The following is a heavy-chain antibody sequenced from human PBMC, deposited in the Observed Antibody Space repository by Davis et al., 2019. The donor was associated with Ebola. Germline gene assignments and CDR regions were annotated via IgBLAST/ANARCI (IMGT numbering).Heavy chain of an antibody. CDR2: VRSHGSDD. V-gene: IGHV3-30*02. D-gene: IGHD4-11*01. CDR3: ARDSDDYSFDY. J-gene: IGHJ4*02. CDR1: GFTFNIFD. Sequence: GGSLRLSCAASGFTFNIFDMHWVRQAPGRGLEWVAFVRSHGSDDHYADSVKGRFTISRDNSKNTLYLQMNGLRPEDTAVYYCARDSDDYSFDYWGQGTLVTVSS.